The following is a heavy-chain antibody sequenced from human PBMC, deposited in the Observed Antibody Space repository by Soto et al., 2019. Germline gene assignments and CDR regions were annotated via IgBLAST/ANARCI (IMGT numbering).Heavy chain of an antibody. J-gene: IGHJ5*02. Sequence: SQTLSLTCAISGDSVSINSAAWNWIRQSPSRGLEWLGRTYYRSKWYNDYAVSVKSRITINPDTSKNQFSLQLNSVTPEDTAVYYCAREGYSSGWYVFWDWFDPWGQGTLVTVSS. CDR3: AREGYSSGWYVFWDWFDP. D-gene: IGHD6-19*01. CDR2: TYYRSKWYN. V-gene: IGHV6-1*01. CDR1: GDSVSINSAA.